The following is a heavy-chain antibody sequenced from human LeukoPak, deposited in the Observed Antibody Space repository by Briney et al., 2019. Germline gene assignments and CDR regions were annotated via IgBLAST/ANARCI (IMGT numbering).Heavy chain of an antibody. CDR2: INPNSGGT. Sequence: ASVKVSCKASGYTFTGHYMHWVRQAPGQGLEWMGRINPNSGGTNYAQKFQGRVTMTRDTSISTAYMELSRLRSDDTAVYYCARSACNPYGSGSYLFDYWGQGTLVTVSS. CDR1: GYTFTGHY. CDR3: ARSACNPYGSGSYLFDY. V-gene: IGHV1-2*06. J-gene: IGHJ4*02. D-gene: IGHD3-10*01.